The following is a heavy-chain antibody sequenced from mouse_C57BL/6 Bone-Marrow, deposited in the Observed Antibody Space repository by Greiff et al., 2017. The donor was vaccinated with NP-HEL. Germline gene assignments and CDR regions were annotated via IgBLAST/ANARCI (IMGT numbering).Heavy chain of an antibody. CDR2: ISTGGDYT. CDR3: TLTTVVATGYFDV. J-gene: IGHJ1*03. Sequence: DVMLVESGDGLVKPGGSLKLSCAASGFTFSSYAMSWVRQTPEQRLEWVAYISTGGDYTYYADTVKGRFTLSRDNARNTLYLQLSSLKSEDTAVYYCTLTTVVATGYFDVWGTGTTVTVSS. CDR1: GFTFSSYA. V-gene: IGHV5-9-1*02. D-gene: IGHD1-1*01.